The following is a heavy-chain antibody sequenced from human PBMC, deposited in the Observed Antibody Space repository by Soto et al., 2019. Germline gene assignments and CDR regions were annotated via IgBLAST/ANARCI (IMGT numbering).Heavy chain of an antibody. V-gene: IGHV3-30-3*01. Sequence: PGGSLRLSCAASGFTFSSYAMLWVRQAPGKGLEWVAVISYDGSNKYYADSVKGRFTISRDNSKNTLYLQMNSLRAEDTAVYYCARDWEGPRTYYYDSSGYSGFDYWGQGTLVTVSS. CDR2: ISYDGSNK. J-gene: IGHJ4*02. CDR3: ARDWEGPRTYYYDSSGYSGFDY. CDR1: GFTFSSYA. D-gene: IGHD3-22*01.